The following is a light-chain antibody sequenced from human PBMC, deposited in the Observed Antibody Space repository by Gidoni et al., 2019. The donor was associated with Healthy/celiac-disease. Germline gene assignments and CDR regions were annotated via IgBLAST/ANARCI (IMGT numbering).Light chain of an antibody. J-gene: IGLJ3*02. CDR1: SSDVGGYNY. V-gene: IGLV2-14*03. Sequence: QSALTQPASVSGSPGQSITISCTGPSSDVGGYNYVSWYQQHPGKAPKLMIYDVSNRPSGVSNRFSGSKSGNTASLTISGLQAEDEADYYCSSYTSSSTNWVFGGGTKLTV. CDR2: DVS. CDR3: SSYTSSSTNWV.